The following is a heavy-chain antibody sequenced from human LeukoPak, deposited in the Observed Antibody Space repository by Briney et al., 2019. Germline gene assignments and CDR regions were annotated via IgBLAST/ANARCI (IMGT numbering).Heavy chain of an antibody. Sequence: SETLSLTCAVSGYSISSGYYWGWVRQPPGKGLEWIGSIYRSGSTYYNPSFKSRVTMSVDTSKNQFSLKLRSATAADTAVYYCARDNYGSDYWGQGILVTVSS. D-gene: IGHD3-10*01. CDR2: IYRSGST. J-gene: IGHJ4*02. CDR3: ARDNYGSDY. CDR1: GYSISSGYY. V-gene: IGHV4-38-2*02.